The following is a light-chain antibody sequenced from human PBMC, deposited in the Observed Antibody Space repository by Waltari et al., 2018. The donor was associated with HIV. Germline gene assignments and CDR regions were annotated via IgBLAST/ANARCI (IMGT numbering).Light chain of an antibody. CDR2: KTD. Sequence: QSALTQPPSASGTPGQRVTISCSGSSSNIGNNFVYWYQQILRTTPKLLIYKTDQRPSGGPDRFAGSKSGTSAALTISGLRSEDEADYFCAAWDDSLSGHVAFGGGTRVTVL. J-gene: IGLJ2*01. V-gene: IGLV1-47*01. CDR3: AAWDDSLSGHVA. CDR1: SSNIGNNF.